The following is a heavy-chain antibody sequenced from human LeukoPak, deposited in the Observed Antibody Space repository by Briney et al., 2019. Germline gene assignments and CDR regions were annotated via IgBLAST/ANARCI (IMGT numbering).Heavy chain of an antibody. CDR2: TYYRSKWYN. D-gene: IGHD6-13*01. Sequence: SQTLSLTCAISGDSVSRDTAAWNWVRQSPSRGLEWLGRTYYRSKWYNDYAVSVKSRITINPDTSKNQFSLQPNSVTPEDTAVYYCARDRGGSSWYYFDNWGQGPLVTVSS. CDR3: ARDRGGSSWYYFDN. V-gene: IGHV6-1*01. J-gene: IGHJ4*02. CDR1: GDSVSRDTAA.